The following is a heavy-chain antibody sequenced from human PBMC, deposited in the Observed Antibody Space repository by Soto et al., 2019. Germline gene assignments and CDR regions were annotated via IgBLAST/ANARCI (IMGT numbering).Heavy chain of an antibody. V-gene: IGHV3-21*01. Sequence: AGGSLRLSCAASGFTFSNYRMNWVRQAPGKGLEWVSAISSGSRYIYYADSMKGRFTISRDNAKNSLYLQMNSLRAEDTAVYYCARDYGGLDYWGQGTLVTVSS. CDR2: ISSGSRYI. D-gene: IGHD4-17*01. CDR1: GFTFSNYR. J-gene: IGHJ4*02. CDR3: ARDYGGLDY.